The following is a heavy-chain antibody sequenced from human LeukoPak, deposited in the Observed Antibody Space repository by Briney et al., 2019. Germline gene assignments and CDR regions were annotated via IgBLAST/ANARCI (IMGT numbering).Heavy chain of an antibody. CDR2: IYYSGST. CDR1: GGSISSYY. Sequence: SETLSLTCTVSGGSISSYYWSWIRQPPGKGLEWIGYIYYSGSTNYNPSLKSRVTISVDTSKNQFSLKLSSVTAADTAAYYCAVREMATISDFDYWGQGTLVTVSS. CDR3: AVREMATISDFDY. V-gene: IGHV4-59*12. D-gene: IGHD5-24*01. J-gene: IGHJ4*02.